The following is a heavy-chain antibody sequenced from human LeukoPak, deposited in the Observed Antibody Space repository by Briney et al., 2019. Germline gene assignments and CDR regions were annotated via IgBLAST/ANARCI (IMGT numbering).Heavy chain of an antibody. CDR2: MNPNSGNT. CDR3: ARGYDFWSGPRFDY. D-gene: IGHD3-3*01. J-gene: IGHJ4*02. CDR1: GYTFTSYD. Sequence: ASVKVSCKASGYTFTSYDINWVRQATGQGLEWMGWMNPNSGNTGYAQKFQGRVTMTRNTSISTAYMELSSLGSEDTAVYYCARGYDFWSGPRFDYWGQGTLVTVSS. V-gene: IGHV1-8*01.